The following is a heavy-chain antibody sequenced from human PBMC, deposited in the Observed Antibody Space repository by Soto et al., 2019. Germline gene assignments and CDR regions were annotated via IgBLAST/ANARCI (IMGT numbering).Heavy chain of an antibody. Sequence: GASVKVSCKASGGTFSSYAISWVRQAPGQGLEWIGGIIPIFGTANYAQKFQGRVTITADESTSTAYMELSSLRFEDTAVYYCARDRDTAMVTSLSYYYYGMDVWGQGTTVTVSS. V-gene: IGHV1-69*13. J-gene: IGHJ6*02. CDR3: ARDRDTAMVTSLSYYYYGMDV. CDR2: IIPIFGTA. CDR1: GGTFSSYA. D-gene: IGHD5-18*01.